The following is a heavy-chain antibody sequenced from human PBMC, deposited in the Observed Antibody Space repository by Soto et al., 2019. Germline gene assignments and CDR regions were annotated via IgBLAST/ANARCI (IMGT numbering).Heavy chain of an antibody. CDR3: ARELDVVVPAAISPTHMDV. CDR2: IKQDGSEK. Sequence: GGSLRLSCAASGFTFSSYWMSWVRQAPGKGLEWVANIKQDGSEKYYVDSVKGRFTISRDNAKNSLYLQMNSLRAEDTAVYYCARELDVVVPAAISPTHMDVWGKGTTVTVSS. V-gene: IGHV3-7*01. CDR1: GFTFSSYW. D-gene: IGHD2-2*01. J-gene: IGHJ6*03.